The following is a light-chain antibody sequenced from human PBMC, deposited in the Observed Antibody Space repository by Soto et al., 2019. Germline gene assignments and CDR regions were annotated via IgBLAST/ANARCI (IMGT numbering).Light chain of an antibody. CDR3: QQYGSSPPIP. CDR1: QSVTSSY. V-gene: IGKV3-20*01. J-gene: IGKJ5*01. Sequence: DSELMHSPGTLSLSQGERATLSCRASQSVTSSYLAWHQQKPGQAPRLLIYGASNRATGIPDRFSGSGSGTDFTLTISRLEPEDFAVYYCQQYGSSPPIPFGQGTRLEIK. CDR2: GAS.